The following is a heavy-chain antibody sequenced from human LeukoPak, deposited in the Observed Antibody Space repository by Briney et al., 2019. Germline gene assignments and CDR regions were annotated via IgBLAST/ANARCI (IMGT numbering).Heavy chain of an antibody. CDR1: GYSFTSYW. V-gene: IGHV5-10-1*01. D-gene: IGHD3-22*01. CDR3: ARHRSYDSSGYYLEAQDC. J-gene: IGHJ4*02. CDR2: IDPSDSYT. Sequence: GESLKISCKGSGYSFTSYWISWVRQMPGKGLEWMGRIDPSDSYTNYSPSFQGHVTISADKSISTAYLQWSSLKASDTAMYYCARHRSYDSSGYYLEAQDCWGQGTLVTVSS.